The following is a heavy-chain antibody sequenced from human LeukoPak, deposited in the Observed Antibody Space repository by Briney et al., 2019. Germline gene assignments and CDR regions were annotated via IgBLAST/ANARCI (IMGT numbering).Heavy chain of an antibody. D-gene: IGHD3-10*01. V-gene: IGHV3-21*01. CDR2: ISSGTSYI. CDR3: ARLDSLDPLYGSGRDNWFDP. CDR1: GFTFNTYT. J-gene: IGHJ5*02. Sequence: GGSLRLSCAASGFTFNTYTMNWVRQAPGKGLEWVSSISSGTSYIYYADSVKGRFTISRDNAKNSLYLQMNSLRAEDTAVYYCARLDSLDPLYGSGRDNWFDPWGQGTLVTVSS.